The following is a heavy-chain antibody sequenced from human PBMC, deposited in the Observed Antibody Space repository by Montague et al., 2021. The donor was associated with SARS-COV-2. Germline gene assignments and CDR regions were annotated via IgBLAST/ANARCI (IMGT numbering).Heavy chain of an antibody. CDR2: LSATTGYT. CDR3: ARMDYGDPNSGYYFDN. V-gene: IGHV3-11*03. J-gene: IGHJ4*02. CDR1: GFNFRDYY. D-gene: IGHD4-17*01. Sequence: SRRISCAASGFNFRDYYMGWIRQAPGKGLEWISYLSATTGYTNNADSVKGRFTISRDNAENSLFLYMNSLRAEDTAVYYCARMDYGDPNSGYYFDNWGLGTPVTVSS.